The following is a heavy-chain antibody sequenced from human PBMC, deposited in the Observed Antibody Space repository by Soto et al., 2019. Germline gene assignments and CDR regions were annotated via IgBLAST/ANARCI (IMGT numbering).Heavy chain of an antibody. CDR1: GGSTSSSSYY. CDR2: IYYSGST. D-gene: IGHD3-10*01. Sequence: SETLSLTCTVSGGSTSSSSYYWGWIRQPPGKGLEWIGSIYYSGSTYYNPSLKSRVTISVDTSKNQFSLKLSSVTAADTAVYYCARTSRSGIDYWGQGTLVTVSS. J-gene: IGHJ4*02. CDR3: ARTSRSGIDY. V-gene: IGHV4-39*07.